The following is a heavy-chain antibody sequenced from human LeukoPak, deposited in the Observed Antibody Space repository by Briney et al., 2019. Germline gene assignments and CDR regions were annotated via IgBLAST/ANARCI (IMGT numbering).Heavy chain of an antibody. CDR1: GNTFTGYY. CDR3: ARDSSMAVPSLGY. D-gene: IGHD2-2*01. V-gene: IGHV1-2*02. J-gene: IGHJ4*02. CDR2: SNPNSGGT. Sequence: ASVKVSCKACGNTFTGYYLHWVRQAPGQGLEWMGWSNPNSGGTNYAQKFQGRVTMTRDTSISTAYMELSSLRSDDTAVYYCARDSSMAVPSLGYWGQGTLVTVSS.